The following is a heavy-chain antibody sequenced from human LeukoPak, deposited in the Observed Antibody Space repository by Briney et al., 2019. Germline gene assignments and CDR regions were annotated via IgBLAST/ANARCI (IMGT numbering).Heavy chain of an antibody. CDR1: GGTFSSYA. CDR2: IIPIFGTA. V-gene: IGHV1-69*05. Sequence: SVKVSCKASGGTFSSYAISWVGQAPGQGLEWMGRIIPIFGTANYAQKFQGRVTITTDESTSTAYMELSSLRSEDTAVYYCAGDSSGWYYFDYWGQGTLVTVSS. J-gene: IGHJ4*02. CDR3: AGDSSGWYYFDY. D-gene: IGHD6-19*01.